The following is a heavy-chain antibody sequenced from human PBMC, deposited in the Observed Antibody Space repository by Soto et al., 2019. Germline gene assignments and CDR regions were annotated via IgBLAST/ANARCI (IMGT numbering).Heavy chain of an antibody. CDR2: INAGNGNT. CDR3: ARLDSGYDERGYLGIDY. D-gene: IGHD5-12*01. CDR1: GYTFTSYA. J-gene: IGHJ4*02. Sequence: ASVKVSCKASGYTFTSYAMHWVRQAPGQRLEWMGWINAGNGNTKYSQKFQGRVTITRDTSASTAYMELNSLRAEDTAVYYCARLDSGYDERGYLGIDYWGQGTLVTVSS. V-gene: IGHV1-3*01.